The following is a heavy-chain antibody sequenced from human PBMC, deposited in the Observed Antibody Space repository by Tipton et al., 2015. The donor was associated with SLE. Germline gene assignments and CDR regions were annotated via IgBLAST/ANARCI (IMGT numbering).Heavy chain of an antibody. Sequence: SLRLSCAASRFSLGIYWMSWVRQVPGKGLEWVANIKPDGSVKYYVDSVKGRFTISRDNGKNLLYLEMNSLRAEDTAVFFCAREAYGSFYFDFWGQGTLVTAS. D-gene: IGHD2-21*01. V-gene: IGHV3-7*01. CDR2: IKPDGSVK. J-gene: IGHJ4*02. CDR3: AREAYGSFYFDF. CDR1: RFSLGIYW.